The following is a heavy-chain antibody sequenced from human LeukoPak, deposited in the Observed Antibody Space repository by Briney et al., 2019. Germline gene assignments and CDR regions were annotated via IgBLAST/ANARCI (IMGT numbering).Heavy chain of an antibody. CDR1: GGSISSYH. CDR3: ARTGIVGATYYFDY. V-gene: IGHV4-59*12. D-gene: IGHD1-26*01. J-gene: IGHJ4*02. CDR2: IYYSGST. Sequence: PSETLSLTCTVSGGSISSYHWSWIRQPPGKGLERIGYIYYSGSTHYNPSLKSRVTISVDTSKNQFSLKLSSVTAADTAVYYCARTGIVGATYYFDYWGQGTLVTVSS.